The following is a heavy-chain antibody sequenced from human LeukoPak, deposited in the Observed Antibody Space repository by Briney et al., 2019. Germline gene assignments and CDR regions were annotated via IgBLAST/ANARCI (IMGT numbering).Heavy chain of an antibody. CDR2: ISGSGTTM. CDR1: GFIFSSYE. V-gene: IGHV3-48*03. J-gene: IGHJ4*02. Sequence: PGGSLRLSCAASGFIFSSYEMNWVRQAPGKGLEWGSYISGSGTTMYYGDSVKGRFTVSRDNAKNSLYLQMNSLRAEDTAVYYCARDPPTSGAFEYWGQGALVTVSS. D-gene: IGHD1-26*01. CDR3: ARDPPTSGAFEY.